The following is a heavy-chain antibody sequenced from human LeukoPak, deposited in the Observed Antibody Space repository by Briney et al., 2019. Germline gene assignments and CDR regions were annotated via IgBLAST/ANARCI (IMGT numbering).Heavy chain of an antibody. D-gene: IGHD3-22*01. Sequence: ASVKVSCKASGYTFTSYAMNWVRQAPGQGLEWMRWIDTNTGNPTYAQGFTGRFVFSLDTSVSTAYLQISSLKAEDTAVYYCARENVVVITTRADAFDIWGQGTMVTVSS. V-gene: IGHV7-4-1*02. CDR2: IDTNTGNP. CDR3: ARENVVVITTRADAFDI. J-gene: IGHJ3*02. CDR1: GYTFTSYA.